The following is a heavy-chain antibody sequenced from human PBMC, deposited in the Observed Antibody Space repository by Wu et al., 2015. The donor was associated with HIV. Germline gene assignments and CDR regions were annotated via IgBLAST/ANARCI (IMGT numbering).Heavy chain of an antibody. Sequence: QVQLVQSGAEVRKPGSSVKVSCKASGTNFRTYAVNWVRQAPGQGLEWMGRIIPVFGPANYAQKFQGRVTITADESTRTAYMELYSLRSEDTAVYYCATVDLSRYCSSNTCYELDYWGQGTLVTVSS. CDR1: GTNFRTYA. CDR2: IIPVFGPA. CDR3: ATVDLSRYCSSNTCYELDY. D-gene: IGHD2-2*01. V-gene: IGHV1-69*13. J-gene: IGHJ4*02.